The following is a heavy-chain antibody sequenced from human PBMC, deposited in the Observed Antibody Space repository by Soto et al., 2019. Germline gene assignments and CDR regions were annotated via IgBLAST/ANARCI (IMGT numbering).Heavy chain of an antibody. CDR2: IYYSGST. J-gene: IGHJ4*02. D-gene: IGHD3-9*01. CDR1: GGSVSSGSYY. CDR3: AYFDWLFTGDYFDY. V-gene: IGHV4-61*01. Sequence: PSETLSLTCTVSGGSVSSGSYYWSWIRQPPGKGLEWIGYIYYSGSTNYNPSLKSRVTISVDTSKNQFSLKLSSVTAADTAVYYCAYFDWLFTGDYFDYWGQGTLVTVSS.